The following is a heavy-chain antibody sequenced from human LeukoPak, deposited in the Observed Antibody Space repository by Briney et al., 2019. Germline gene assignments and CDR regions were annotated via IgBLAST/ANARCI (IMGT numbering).Heavy chain of an antibody. J-gene: IGHJ4*02. Sequence: ASVKVXCKASGYTFTSYDINWVRQATGQGLEWMGWMNPNSGNTGYAQKFQGRVTITRNTSISTAYMELSSLRSEDTAVYYCARDQSSAAAGPFDYWGQGTLVTVSS. CDR3: ARDQSSAAAGPFDY. D-gene: IGHD6-13*01. CDR1: GYTFTSYD. V-gene: IGHV1-8*03. CDR2: MNPNSGNT.